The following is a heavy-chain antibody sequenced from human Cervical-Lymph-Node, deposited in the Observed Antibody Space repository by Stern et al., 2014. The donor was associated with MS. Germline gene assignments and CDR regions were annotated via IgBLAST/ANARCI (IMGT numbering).Heavy chain of an antibody. CDR2: INHSGST. D-gene: IGHD5-24*01. CDR3: APRPGDGYRYNWFDP. V-gene: IGHV4-34*01. J-gene: IGHJ5*02. CDR1: GGSFSGYY. Sequence: QVQLQQWGAGLLKPSETLSLTCAVYGGSFSGYYWSWIRQPPGKGLERIGEINHSGSTNYNPSLKSRVTISVDTSKTQFSLKLSSVTAADTAVYYCAPRPGDGYRYNWFDPWGQGTLVTVSS.